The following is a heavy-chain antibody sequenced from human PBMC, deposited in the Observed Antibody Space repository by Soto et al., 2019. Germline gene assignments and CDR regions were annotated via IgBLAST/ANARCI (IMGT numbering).Heavy chain of an antibody. Sequence: EVQLVESGGGLVKPGGSLRLSCAASGFTFSSYSMNWVRQAPGKGLEWVSSISSSSSYIYYADSVKGRFTISRDNAKNSLYLQMNSLRAEDTAVYYCARGTYGSGSYYTILHHYYYYGMDVWGQGTTVTVSS. CDR1: GFTFSSYS. V-gene: IGHV3-21*01. J-gene: IGHJ6*02. D-gene: IGHD3-10*01. CDR2: ISSSSSYI. CDR3: ARGTYGSGSYYTILHHYYYYGMDV.